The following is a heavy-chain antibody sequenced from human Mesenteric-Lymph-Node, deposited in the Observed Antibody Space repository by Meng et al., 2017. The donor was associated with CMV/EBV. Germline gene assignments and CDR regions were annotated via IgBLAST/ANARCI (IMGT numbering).Heavy chain of an antibody. CDR2: INNDETTT. J-gene: IGHJ4*02. CDR3: ARGPNYYDSSGYLNY. Sequence: GESLKISCAASGFTFSSYSMNWVRQAPGKGLVWVSRINNDETTTTYADSVKGRFTISRDNAKNTLFLQMNSLRAEDTAVYYCARGPNYYDSSGYLNYWGQGTLVTVSS. D-gene: IGHD3-22*01. V-gene: IGHV3-74*01. CDR1: GFTFSSYS.